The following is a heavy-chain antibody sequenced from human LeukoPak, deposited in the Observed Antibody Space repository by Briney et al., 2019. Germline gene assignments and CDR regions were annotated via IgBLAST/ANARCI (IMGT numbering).Heavy chain of an antibody. V-gene: IGHV4-59*08. J-gene: IGHJ4*02. D-gene: IGHD1-26*01. CDR2: IYYSVST. CDR1: GGAISSYY. Sequence: SETLSLTCTVSGGAISSYYWSWIRQPPGKGLEWIGYIYYSVSTNNNPSLKSRVTISVDTSKNQLSLRLSSVTAADTAVYYCARVPGGSYRRGIDYWGQGTLVTVSS. CDR3: ARVPGGSYRRGIDY.